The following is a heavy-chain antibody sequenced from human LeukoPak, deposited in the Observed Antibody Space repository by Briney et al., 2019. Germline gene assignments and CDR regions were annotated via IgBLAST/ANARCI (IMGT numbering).Heavy chain of an antibody. J-gene: IGHJ4*02. CDR3: TRDRGYSGYALYDL. V-gene: IGHV3-49*04. CDR2: IRDKSYSGAT. D-gene: IGHD5-12*01. Sequence: PGGSLRLSCTGSGFTFGDYGMSWVRQAPGKGLEWVGFIRDKSYSGATEYAASVKGRFTISRDDSKRLAYLQMNSLKIEDTAVCFCTRDRGYSGYALYDLWGQGTLVTVSS. CDR1: GFTFGDYG.